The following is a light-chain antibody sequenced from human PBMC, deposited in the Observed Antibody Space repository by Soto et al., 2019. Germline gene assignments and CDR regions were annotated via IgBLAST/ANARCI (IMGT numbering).Light chain of an antibody. CDR3: RSDTSSSPLVV. CDR2: EVS. J-gene: IGLJ2*01. Sequence: QSALTQPASVSGSPGQSITISSTGTSSDVGGYNYVSWYQQHPGKAPNLMIYEVSNRPSGVSNRFSGSKSVNTASLTLSGLQAEHEADYYCRSDTSSSPLVVFGGGTPLTVL. V-gene: IGLV2-14*01. CDR1: SSDVGGYNY.